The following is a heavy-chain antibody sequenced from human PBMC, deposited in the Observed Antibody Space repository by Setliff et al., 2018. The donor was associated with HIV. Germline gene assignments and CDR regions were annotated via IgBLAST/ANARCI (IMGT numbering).Heavy chain of an antibody. J-gene: IGHJ6*04. CDR3: ATGEKYYGSGSPSVQYFMDV. D-gene: IGHD3-10*01. Sequence: PSETLSLTCTVSGGSIRSGNYFWSWIRQPAGEGLEWIGHIYTTGSTNYNPSLKNRCTISIDTSKNQLSLKVSSVTAAGAAVYYCATGEKYYGSGSPSVQYFMDVWGKGTKVTVSA. CDR1: GGSIRSGNYF. CDR2: IYTTGST. V-gene: IGHV4-61*09.